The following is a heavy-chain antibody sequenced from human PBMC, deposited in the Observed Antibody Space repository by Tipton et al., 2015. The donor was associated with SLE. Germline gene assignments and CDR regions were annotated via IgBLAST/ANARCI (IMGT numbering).Heavy chain of an antibody. V-gene: IGHV4-59*11. D-gene: IGHD6-13*01. CDR1: GGSINSHY. CDR2: IYYIGST. Sequence: LRLSCTVSGGSINSHYWNWIRQAPGKGLEWIGYIYYIGSTNYNPSLKSRLTLSIDRSKNQFSLRLSSVTAADTAVYYCARVASHSPTWHGGFDYWGQGTLVTVSS. J-gene: IGHJ4*02. CDR3: ARVASHSPTWHGGFDY.